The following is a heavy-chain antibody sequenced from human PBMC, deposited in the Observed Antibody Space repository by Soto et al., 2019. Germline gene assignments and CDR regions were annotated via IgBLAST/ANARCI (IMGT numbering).Heavy chain of an antibody. D-gene: IGHD6-19*01. CDR1: GFTFRSHA. J-gene: IGHJ4*02. V-gene: IGHV3-23*01. CDR3: AKEPLLSGWYYFDY. CDR2: ISDSGDST. Sequence: EVQLLESGGGLVQPGGSLRLSCAASGFTFRSHAMTWVHQAPGKGLEWVSAISDSGDSTYYADSVKGRFTISRDNSKNTLNLQMNSLTAEDTAVYYCAKEPLLSGWYYFDYWGQGTLVTVSS.